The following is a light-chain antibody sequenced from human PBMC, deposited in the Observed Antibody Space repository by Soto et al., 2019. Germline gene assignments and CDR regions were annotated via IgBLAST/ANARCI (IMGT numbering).Light chain of an antibody. CDR3: HQYYSAPWT. J-gene: IGKJ1*01. Sequence: DIVMTQSPDSLAVSLGERATINCKSSQSVLHSSNDKNFLTWYQQKPGQPPKLLIYWASTRESGVPDRFSGSGSGTDFTLTISSLQAEDVAVYYYHQYYSAPWTFGQGTKVEIK. V-gene: IGKV4-1*01. CDR2: WAS. CDR1: QSVLHSSNDKNF.